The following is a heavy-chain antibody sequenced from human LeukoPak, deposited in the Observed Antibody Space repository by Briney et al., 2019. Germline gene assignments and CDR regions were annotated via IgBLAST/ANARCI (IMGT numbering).Heavy chain of an antibody. J-gene: IGHJ4*02. Sequence: SETLSLTCTVPGGSISSSSYYWGWLRQPPGKGLEWIGSIYYSGSTYYNPSLKSRVTISVDMSKNQFSLKLSSVTAADTAVYYCARHIVVVPAAYFDYWGQGTLVTVSS. CDR3: ARHIVVVPAAYFDY. CDR2: IYYSGST. D-gene: IGHD2-2*01. V-gene: IGHV4-39*01. CDR1: GGSISSSSYY.